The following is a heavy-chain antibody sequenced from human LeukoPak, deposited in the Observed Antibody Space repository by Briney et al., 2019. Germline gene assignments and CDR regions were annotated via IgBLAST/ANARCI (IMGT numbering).Heavy chain of an antibody. J-gene: IGHJ5*02. V-gene: IGHV3-23*01. D-gene: IGHD2-2*01. CDR3: ARVRCSGTSCYPNWFDP. CDR1: GFTFSNYA. CDR2: ISGHGDAT. Sequence: GGSLRLSCAASGFTFSNYAMTWVRQAPGKGPEWVSPISGHGDATYYADSVKGRFTISRDNLKNTLSVQMNSLRAEVTAVYFCARVRCSGTSCYPNWFDPWGQGTLVTVS.